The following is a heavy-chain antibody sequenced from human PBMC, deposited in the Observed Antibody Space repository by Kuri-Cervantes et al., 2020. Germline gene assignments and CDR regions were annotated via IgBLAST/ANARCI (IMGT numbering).Heavy chain of an antibody. CDR3: ARDSGYDSNYFDY. CDR1: GGTFSSYT. J-gene: IGHJ4*02. V-gene: IGHV1-69*04. CDR2: IIPILGIA. Sequence: SVKVSCKASGGTFSSYTISWVRQAPGQGLEWMGRIIPILGIANYAQKFQGRVTITADKSTSTAYMELSSLRSEDTAVYYCARDSGYDSNYFDYWGQGTLVTVSS. D-gene: IGHD5-12*01.